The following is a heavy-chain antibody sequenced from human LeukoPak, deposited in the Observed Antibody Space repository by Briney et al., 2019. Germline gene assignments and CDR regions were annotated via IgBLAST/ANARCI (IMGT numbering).Heavy chain of an antibody. V-gene: IGHV3-15*01. CDR1: GFTFSNAW. Sequence: AGGSLRLSCAASGFTFSNAWMSWVRQAPGKGREGVGRIKSKTDGGTTDYAAPVKGKFTISRDDAKNTLYLQMNSLKTEDTAVYYCTTDPPREILFDYWGQGTLVTVSS. CDR2: IKSKTDGGTT. J-gene: IGHJ4*02. CDR3: TTDPPREILFDY. D-gene: IGHD1-26*01.